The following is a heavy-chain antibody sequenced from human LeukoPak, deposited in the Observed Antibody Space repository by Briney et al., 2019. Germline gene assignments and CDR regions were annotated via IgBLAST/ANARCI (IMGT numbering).Heavy chain of an antibody. J-gene: IGHJ5*02. V-gene: IGHV1-69*13. D-gene: IGHD5-18*01. CDR2: IIPIFGTA. Sequence: GASVKVSCKASGGTFSSYAISWVRQALGQGLEWMGGIIPIFGTANYAQKFQGRVTITADESTSTAYMELSSLRSEDTAVYYCAGGLVTAMAYNWFDPWGQGTLVTVSS. CDR3: AGGLVTAMAYNWFDP. CDR1: GGTFSSYA.